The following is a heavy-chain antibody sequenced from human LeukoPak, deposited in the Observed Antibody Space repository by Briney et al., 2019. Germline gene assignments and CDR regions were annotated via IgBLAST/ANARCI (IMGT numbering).Heavy chain of an antibody. CDR2: IYYSGST. D-gene: IGHD6-13*01. CDR1: GGSISSGGYY. V-gene: IGHV4-31*03. CDR3: ARDGPSYSSSWYARYFDL. J-gene: IGHJ2*01. Sequence: SQTLSLTCTVSGGSISSGGYYWSWLRQHPGKGLEWIGYIYYSGSTYYNPSLKSRVTISVDTSKNQFSLKLSSVTAADTAVYYCARDGPSYSSSWYARYFDLWGRGTLVTVSS.